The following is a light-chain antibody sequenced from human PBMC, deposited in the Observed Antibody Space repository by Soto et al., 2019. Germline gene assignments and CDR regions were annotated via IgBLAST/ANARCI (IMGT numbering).Light chain of an antibody. J-gene: IGKJ4*01. CDR3: QQYNNWVT. CDR2: SAS. CDR1: QSISRY. Sequence: DIQMAQSPSSLSASVGDRVTITCRADQSISRYLNWYQQKPGRAPNLLIYSASTLQSGVPSRFSGSGSDTDFTLTISSLQSEDFVVYYCQQYNNWVTFGGGTKVDLK. V-gene: IGKV1-39*01.